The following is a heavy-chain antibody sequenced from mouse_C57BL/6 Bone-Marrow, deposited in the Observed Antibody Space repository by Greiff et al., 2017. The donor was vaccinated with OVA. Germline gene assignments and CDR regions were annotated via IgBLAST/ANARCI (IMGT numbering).Heavy chain of an antibody. CDR1: GFTFSDYG. CDR2: ISSGSSTI. J-gene: IGHJ1*03. Sequence: EVKLEESGGGLVKPGGSLKLSCAASGFTFSDYGMHWVRQAPETGLEWVAYISSGSSTIYYADTVKGRFTISRDNAKNTLFLQMTSLRSEDTAMYYCARINYWYFDVWGTGTTVTVSS. CDR3: ARINYWYFDV. V-gene: IGHV5-17*01.